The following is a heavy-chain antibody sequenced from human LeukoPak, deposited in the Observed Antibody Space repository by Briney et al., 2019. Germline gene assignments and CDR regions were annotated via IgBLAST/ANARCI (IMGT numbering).Heavy chain of an antibody. CDR3: ARAAYSSTWYSRYFDL. V-gene: IGHV3-13*01. J-gene: IGHJ2*01. CDR2: IGTAGER. CDR1: RFTVSSNY. Sequence: GGSLRLSCAASRFTVSSNYMSWVRQATGKGLEWVSGIGTAGERYYPGSAKGRFTISRENAKNSLYFQMNSLRAGTTAVYYCARAAYSSTWYSRYFDLWGRGTLVTVSS. D-gene: IGHD6-13*01.